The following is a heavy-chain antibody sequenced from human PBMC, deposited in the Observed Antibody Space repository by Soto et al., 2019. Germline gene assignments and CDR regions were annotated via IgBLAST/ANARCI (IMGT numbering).Heavy chain of an antibody. CDR1: GFTFSSYA. V-gene: IGHV3-23*01. Sequence: EVQLLESGGGSVQPGGSLRLSCAASGFTFSSYAMSWVRQAPGKGLEWVSAISGSGGSTFYADSVKGRFTISRDNSKNPLYLQMNSLRAEDTDVYYCAATSLDYWGQGTLVTVSS. J-gene: IGHJ4*02. CDR3: AATSLDY. CDR2: ISGSGGST. D-gene: IGHD5-12*01.